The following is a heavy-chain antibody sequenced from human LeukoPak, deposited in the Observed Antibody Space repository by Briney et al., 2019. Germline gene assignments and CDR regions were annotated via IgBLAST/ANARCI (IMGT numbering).Heavy chain of an antibody. J-gene: IGHJ4*02. CDR1: GYTFAGYY. D-gene: IGHD6-19*01. Sequence: GASVKVSCKASGYTFAGYYMHWVRQAPGQGLEWMGWIKPNNGGTNYAQKFQGRVTMTRDTSISTAYMELSRLRSDDTAVYYCARQSSGWYYFDYWGQGTLVTVSS. CDR2: IKPNNGGT. V-gene: IGHV1-2*02. CDR3: ARQSSGWYYFDY.